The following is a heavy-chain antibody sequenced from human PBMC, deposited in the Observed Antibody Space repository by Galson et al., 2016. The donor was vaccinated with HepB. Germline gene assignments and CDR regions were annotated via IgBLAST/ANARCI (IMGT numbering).Heavy chain of an antibody. J-gene: IGHJ3*02. Sequence: PALVKPTQTLTLTCTFSGFSLSTERMCVSWLRQPPGKALQWLARIDWDDAKYYSTSPSLKTRLSISKDTSNNQVVLTMTNLDPEDTATYYCARTPRYCRGDGCDGFDIWGQGTMVTVSS. CDR3: ARTPRYCRGDGCDGFDI. CDR2: IDWDDAK. V-gene: IGHV2-70*11. CDR1: GFSLSTERMC. D-gene: IGHD2-15*01.